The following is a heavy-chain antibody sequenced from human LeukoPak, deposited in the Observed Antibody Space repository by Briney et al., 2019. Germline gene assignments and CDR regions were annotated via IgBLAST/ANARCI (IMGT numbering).Heavy chain of an antibody. D-gene: IGHD6-13*01. CDR1: GFTFSSYS. V-gene: IGHV3-21*01. CDR2: ISSSSSYI. J-gene: IGHJ3*02. CDR3: ARDSSSSSGAFDI. Sequence: GGSLRLSCAASGFTFSSYSMNWVRQAAGKGLEWVSSISSSSSYIYYADSVKGRFTISRDNAKNSLYLQMNSLRAEDTAVYYCARDSSSSSGAFDIWGQGTMVTVSS.